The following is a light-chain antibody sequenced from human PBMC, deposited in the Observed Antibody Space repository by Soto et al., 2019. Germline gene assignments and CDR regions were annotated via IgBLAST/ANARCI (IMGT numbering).Light chain of an antibody. CDR2: KAS. J-gene: IGKJ1*01. V-gene: IGKV1-5*03. CDR1: QSISSW. Sequence: DIQVTQSLACLSSSVRDLVTITCRASQSISSWLAWYQQKPGKAPKLLIYKASSLESGVPSRFSGSGSGTEFTLTFSSLQPDDFATYYCQQYNSYWTFGQGTKVDIK. CDR3: QQYNSYWT.